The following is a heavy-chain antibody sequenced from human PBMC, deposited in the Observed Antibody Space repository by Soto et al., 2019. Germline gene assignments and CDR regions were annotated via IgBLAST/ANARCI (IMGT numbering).Heavy chain of an antibody. CDR3: ARGGGVGVAGSAAFDM. Sequence: QLHLVQSGAVVKKPGASVTVSCSASGYPVTAYYMHWVRQAPGPGLEWMGGINPATGAAKYTQPFQGRVTMARDPSTSTGFMERSGLTSEDTPVFYCARGGGVGVAGSAAFDMWGQGTLVTVSS. CDR2: INPATGAA. CDR1: GYPVTAYY. V-gene: IGHV1-2*02. D-gene: IGHD3-3*01. J-gene: IGHJ3*02.